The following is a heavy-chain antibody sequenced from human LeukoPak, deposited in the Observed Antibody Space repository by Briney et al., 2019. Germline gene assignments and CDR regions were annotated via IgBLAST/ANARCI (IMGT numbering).Heavy chain of an antibody. Sequence: PGGSLRLSCAACGFTFSSYGMHWARQAPGKGLEWVAVISYDGSNKYYADSVKGRFTISRDNSKNTLYLQMNSLRAEDTAVYYCAKEEIAAAGNYYFDYWGQGTLVTVSS. V-gene: IGHV3-30*18. CDR1: GFTFSSYG. CDR2: ISYDGSNK. CDR3: AKEEIAAAGNYYFDY. J-gene: IGHJ4*02. D-gene: IGHD6-13*01.